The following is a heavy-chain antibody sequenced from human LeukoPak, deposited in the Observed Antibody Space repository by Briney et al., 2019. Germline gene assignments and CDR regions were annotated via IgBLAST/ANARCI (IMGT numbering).Heavy chain of an antibody. Sequence: GASVKVSCKASGYTFTGYYMHWVRQAPGQGLEWMGWINANSGGTKYAQKFQGRVTMTRDTSVSTAYMELSRLRSDDTAVYYCARDGIYGSYFDPWGQGTLVTVSS. V-gene: IGHV1-2*02. CDR2: INANSGGT. CDR1: GYTFTGYY. J-gene: IGHJ5*02. D-gene: IGHD1-26*01. CDR3: ARDGIYGSYFDP.